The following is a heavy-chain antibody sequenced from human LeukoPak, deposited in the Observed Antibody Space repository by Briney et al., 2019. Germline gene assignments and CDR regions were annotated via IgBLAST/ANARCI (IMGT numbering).Heavy chain of an antibody. Sequence: SQTVSLTCDISGDSVSSNSTAWNWIRQSPSRGLEGMRRTYCRSKWYNDYAVSVKSRITIRPDTSKNQFSLQLNSVTPEDTAVYYCARGYCSSTSCYDYYYGMDVWGQGTTVTVSS. CDR2: TYCRSKWYN. CDR3: ARGYCSSTSCYDYYYGMDV. D-gene: IGHD2-2*01. CDR1: GDSVSSNSTA. J-gene: IGHJ6*02. V-gene: IGHV6-1*01.